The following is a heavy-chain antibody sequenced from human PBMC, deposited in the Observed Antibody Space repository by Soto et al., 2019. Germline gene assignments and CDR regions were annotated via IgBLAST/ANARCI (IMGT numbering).Heavy chain of an antibody. CDR3: ARVGGGLASLGYYGMDV. CDR2: INPNSGGT. Sequence: ASVKVSCKASGYTFTGYYMHWVRQAPGQGLEWMGWINPNSGGTNYAQRFQGWVTMTRDRSISTAYMELSRLKSDDTAVYYCARVGGGLASLGYYGMDVWGQGTTVTVSS. V-gene: IGHV1-2*04. D-gene: IGHD3-10*01. CDR1: GYTFTGYY. J-gene: IGHJ6*02.